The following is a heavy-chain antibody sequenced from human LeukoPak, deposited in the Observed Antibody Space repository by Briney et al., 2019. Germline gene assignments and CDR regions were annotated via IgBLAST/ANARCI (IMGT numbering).Heavy chain of an antibody. CDR3: TTDRWYYYDSSGYYYFDY. CDR1: GFTFSDYY. V-gene: IGHV3-15*01. J-gene: IGHJ4*02. D-gene: IGHD3-22*01. Sequence: GGSLRLSCAASGFTFSDYYMSWVRQAPGKGLEWVGRIKSKTDGGTTDYAAPVKGRFTISRDDSKNTLYLQMNSLKTEDTAVYYCTTDRWYYYDSSGYYYFDYWGQGTLVTVSS. CDR2: IKSKTDGGTT.